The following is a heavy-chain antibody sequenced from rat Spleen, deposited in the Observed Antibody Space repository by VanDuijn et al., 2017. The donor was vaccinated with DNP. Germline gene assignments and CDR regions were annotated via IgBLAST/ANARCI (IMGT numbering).Heavy chain of an antibody. J-gene: IGHJ2*01. CDR3: ARSPSYYYSSYIYDY. CDR2: ISYSGST. V-gene: IGHV3-1*01. Sequence: EVQLQESGPGLVKPSQSLSLTCSVAIYSITSNFWGWIRKFPGNKMEWMGYISYSGSTSYNPSLKRRISITRDTSKNQFFLQLNSVTTEDTATYYCARSPSYYYSSYIYDYWGQGVMVTVSS. D-gene: IGHD1-2*01. CDR1: IYSITSNF.